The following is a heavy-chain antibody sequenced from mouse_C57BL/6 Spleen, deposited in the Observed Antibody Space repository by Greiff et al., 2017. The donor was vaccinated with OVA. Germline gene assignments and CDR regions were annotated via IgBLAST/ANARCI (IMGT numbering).Heavy chain of an antibody. CDR1: GYTFTSYG. CDR2: IYPRSGNT. CDR3: ARSSTGTGFAY. D-gene: IGHD4-1*02. Sequence: VQLQESGAELARPGASVKLSCKASGYTFTSYGISWVKQRTGQGLEWIGEIYPRSGNTYYNEKFKGKATLTADKSSSTAYMGLRSLTSEDSAVYFCARSSTGTGFAYWGQGTLVTVSA. V-gene: IGHV1-81*01. J-gene: IGHJ3*01.